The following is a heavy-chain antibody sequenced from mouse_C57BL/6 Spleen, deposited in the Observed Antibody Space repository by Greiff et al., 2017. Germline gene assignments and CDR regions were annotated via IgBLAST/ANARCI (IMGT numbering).Heavy chain of an antibody. Sequence: EVQLQQSGPELVKPGASVKISCKASGYTFTDYYMNWVKQSHGKSLEWIGDINPNNGGTSYNQKFKGKATLTVDKSSSTAYMELRSLTSEDSAVYYGARGANWDDYWGQGTTLTVSS. J-gene: IGHJ2*01. CDR1: GYTFTDYY. CDR2: INPNNGGT. CDR3: ARGANWDDY. D-gene: IGHD4-1*01. V-gene: IGHV1-26*01.